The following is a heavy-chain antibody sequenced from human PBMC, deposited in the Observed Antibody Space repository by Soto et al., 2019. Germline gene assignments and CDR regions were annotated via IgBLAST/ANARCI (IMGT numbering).Heavy chain of an antibody. CDR2: IHYSGTS. CDR1: GDSISSSSQY. J-gene: IGHJ5*02. Sequence: SETLSLTCSVSGDSISSSSQYWGWIRQPPGNGLEWIGSIHYSGTSYYNPSLKSRVTIFVDTSKNQLSLKLSSVTAADTAVYYCARHWIAGSSIPWGQGTLVTVSS. V-gene: IGHV4-39*01. CDR3: ARHWIAGSSIP. D-gene: IGHD2-21*01.